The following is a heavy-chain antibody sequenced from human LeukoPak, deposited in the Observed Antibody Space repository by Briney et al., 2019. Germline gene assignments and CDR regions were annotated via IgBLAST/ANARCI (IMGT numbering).Heavy chain of an antibody. D-gene: IGHD6-13*01. J-gene: IGHJ4*02. CDR1: GFTFSKYG. CDR2: ISYDGSNK. CDR3: AKEGGAAVGTTDFDY. Sequence: GGSLRLSCAASGFTFSKYGMHWVRQAPGKGLEWVAVISYDGSNKYYTDSVKGRFTISRDNSKNTLYLQMNSLKTEDTAVYYCAKEGGAAVGTTDFDYWGQGTLVTVSS. V-gene: IGHV3-30*18.